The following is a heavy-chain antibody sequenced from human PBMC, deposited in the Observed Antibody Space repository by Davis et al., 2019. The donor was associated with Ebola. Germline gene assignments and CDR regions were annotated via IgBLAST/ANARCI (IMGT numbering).Heavy chain of an antibody. CDR2: IYYSGST. V-gene: IGHV4-30-4*01. Sequence: LRLSCTVSGGSISSGDYYWSWIRQPPGKGLEWIGYIYYSGSTYYNPSLKSRVTISVDTSKNQFSLKLSSVTAADTAVYYCARQERYDFPAFDYWGQGTLVTVSS. J-gene: IGHJ4*02. CDR3: ARQERYDFPAFDY. CDR1: GGSISSGDYY. D-gene: IGHD3-3*01.